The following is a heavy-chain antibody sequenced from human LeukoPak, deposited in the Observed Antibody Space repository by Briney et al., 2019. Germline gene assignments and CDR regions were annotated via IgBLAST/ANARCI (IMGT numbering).Heavy chain of an antibody. V-gene: IGHV3-53*01. J-gene: IGHJ4*02. CDR1: GFTVSSNY. CDR3: ARAPPRDYGGNLGFDY. Sequence: GGSLRLSCAASGFTVSSNYMSWVRQAPGKGLEWVSVIYSGGSIYYADSVKGRFTISRDNSKNTLYLQMNSLRAEDTAVYYCARAPPRDYGGNLGFDYWGQGTLVTVSS. D-gene: IGHD4-23*01. CDR2: IYSGGSI.